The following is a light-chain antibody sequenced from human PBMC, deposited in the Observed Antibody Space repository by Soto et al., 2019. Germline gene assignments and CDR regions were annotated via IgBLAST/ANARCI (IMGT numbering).Light chain of an antibody. CDR2: EVN. Sequence: QSALTQPPSASGSPGQSVAISCTGTSSDVGGYNYVSWYQQHPGKAPKLMIYEVNKRPSGVPDRFSGSKSGNTASLTVSGLQAEDEADYYYSAYAGSSNVFGTGTK. J-gene: IGLJ1*01. V-gene: IGLV2-8*01. CDR1: SSDVGGYNY. CDR3: SAYAGSSNV.